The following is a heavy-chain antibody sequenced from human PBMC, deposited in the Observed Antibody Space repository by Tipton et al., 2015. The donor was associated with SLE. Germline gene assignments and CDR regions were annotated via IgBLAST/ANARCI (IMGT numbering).Heavy chain of an antibody. D-gene: IGHD6-6*01. Sequence: LSLTFPFSFGSISSRSYYWGWISQPPGKGLEWIGSIYYRGATYYNPSLKSRVTIAVATSKNQFSLKLYSLTAADTAVYYCARTSWDANSSDWYFDLWGRGTLVTVSS. CDR3: ARTSWDANSSDWYFDL. CDR2: IYYRGAT. J-gene: IGHJ2*01. V-gene: IGHV4-39*07. CDR1: FGSISSRSYY.